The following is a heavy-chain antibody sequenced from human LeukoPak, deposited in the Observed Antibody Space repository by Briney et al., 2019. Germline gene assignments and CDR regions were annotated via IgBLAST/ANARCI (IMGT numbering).Heavy chain of an antibody. CDR3: ARDNMAGDRGSFDY. Sequence: GGSLRLSCAASGFTFSSYSMNWVRQAPGKGLEWVSSISSSSSYIYYADSVKGRFTISRDDAKNSLYLQMNSLRAEDTAVYYCARDNMAGDRGSFDYWGQGTLVTVSS. D-gene: IGHD6-19*01. CDR2: ISSSSSYI. V-gene: IGHV3-21*01. CDR1: GFTFSSYS. J-gene: IGHJ4*02.